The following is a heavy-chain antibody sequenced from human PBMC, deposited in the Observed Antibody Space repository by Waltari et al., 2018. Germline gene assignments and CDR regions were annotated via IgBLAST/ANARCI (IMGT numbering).Heavy chain of an antibody. CDR1: GGPIISCNW. Sequence: QVQLQESGPGLVQPSGTLSLTCAVSGGPIISCNWWGSVRQHPGKGLEWSGEIYHSGSTNYNPSLKSRVTISVDKSKNQFSLKLSSVTAADTAVYYCARGLRPSPYYYYYGMDVWGQGTTVTVSS. CDR3: ARGLRPSPYYYYYGMDV. V-gene: IGHV4-4*02. D-gene: IGHD4-17*01. CDR2: IYHSGST. J-gene: IGHJ6*02.